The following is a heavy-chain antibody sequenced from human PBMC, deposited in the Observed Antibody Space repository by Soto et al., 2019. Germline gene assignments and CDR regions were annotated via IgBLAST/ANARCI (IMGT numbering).Heavy chain of an antibody. CDR2: ISGSGGST. Sequence: GGSLRLSCAASGFTFSSYAMSWVRQAPGKGLEWVSAISGSGGSTYYADSVKGRFTISRDNSKNTLYLQMNSLRAEDTAVYYCAKYGRDSSVYYYYMDVWGKGTTVTVSS. J-gene: IGHJ6*03. V-gene: IGHV3-23*01. CDR3: AKYGRDSSVYYYYMDV. D-gene: IGHD6-25*01. CDR1: GFTFSSYA.